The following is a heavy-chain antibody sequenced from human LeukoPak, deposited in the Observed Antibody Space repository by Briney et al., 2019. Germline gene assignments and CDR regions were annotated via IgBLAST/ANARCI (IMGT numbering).Heavy chain of an antibody. Sequence: GGSLRLSCAASGFTFSSYSMNWVRQAPGKGLEWVSYISSSSSTIYYADSVKGRFTISRDNAKNSLYLQMNSLRAEDTAVYYCARDTYYDFWSGSWFYFDYWGQGTLVTVSS. D-gene: IGHD3-3*01. CDR2: ISSSSSTI. J-gene: IGHJ4*02. V-gene: IGHV3-48*01. CDR3: ARDTYYDFWSGSWFYFDY. CDR1: GFTFSSYS.